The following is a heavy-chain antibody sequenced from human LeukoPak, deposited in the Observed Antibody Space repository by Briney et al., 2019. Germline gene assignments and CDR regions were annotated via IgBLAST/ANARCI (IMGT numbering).Heavy chain of an antibody. V-gene: IGHV3-33*01. CDR1: GFTFSSYG. Sequence: GGSLRLSCAASGFTFSSYGMHWVRQAPGKGLEWVAVIWYDGSNKYYADSVKGRFTISRDNSKNTLYLQMNGLRAEDTAVYYCARGFWWFDPWGQGTLVTVSS. CDR3: ARGFWWFDP. D-gene: IGHD3-10*01. J-gene: IGHJ5*02. CDR2: IWYDGSNK.